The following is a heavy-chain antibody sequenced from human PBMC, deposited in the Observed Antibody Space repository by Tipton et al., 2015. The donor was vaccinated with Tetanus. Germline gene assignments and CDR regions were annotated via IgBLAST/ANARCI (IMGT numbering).Heavy chain of an antibody. CDR2: IKSKTDGGTT. CDR1: GFSFSNAW. Sequence: GSLRLSCTASGFSFSNAWMSWVRQAPGKGLEWVGHIKSKTDGGTTDYAAPVQGRFTISRDDSKNTLYLQMNDLKTADTAVYFCTTDLGEIVVAPWSTVDYWGQGTLVTVSS. V-gene: IGHV3-15*01. D-gene: IGHD2-15*01. J-gene: IGHJ4*02. CDR3: TTDLGEIVVAPWSTVDY.